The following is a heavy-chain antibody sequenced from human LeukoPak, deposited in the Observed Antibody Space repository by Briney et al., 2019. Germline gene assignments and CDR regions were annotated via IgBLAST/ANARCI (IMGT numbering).Heavy chain of an antibody. CDR1: GFTVSSNY. Sequence: PGGSLRLSCAASGFTVSSNYMSWVRQAPGKGLEWVSAISGSGGSTYYADSVKGRFTISRDNSKNTLYLQMNSLRAEDTAVYYCAKDKRMTTVTTPFDYWGQGTLVTVSS. CDR3: AKDKRMTTVTTPFDY. CDR2: ISGSGGST. J-gene: IGHJ4*02. D-gene: IGHD4-17*01. V-gene: IGHV3-23*01.